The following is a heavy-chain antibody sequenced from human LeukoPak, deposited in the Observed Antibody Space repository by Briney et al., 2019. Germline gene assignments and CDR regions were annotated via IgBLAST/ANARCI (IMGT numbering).Heavy chain of an antibody. CDR2: ISTSGAKT. Sequence: PGGSLRLSCAATGFTFSSYAMSWVRQAPGKGLEWVSTISTSGAKTYYADSVRGRFTVSRDNSKSTLYLQTNSLRADDTAVYYCAKAAVADSATPWFDPWGQGTLATVSS. CDR3: AKAAVADSATPWFDP. CDR1: GFTFSSYA. J-gene: IGHJ5*02. D-gene: IGHD2-15*01. V-gene: IGHV3-23*01.